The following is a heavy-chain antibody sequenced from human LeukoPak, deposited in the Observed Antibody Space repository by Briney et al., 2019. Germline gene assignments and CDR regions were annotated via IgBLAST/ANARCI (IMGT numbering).Heavy chain of an antibody. CDR3: AKSPQSSSWPFDY. CDR1: GFIFSSYA. CDR2: IRGSGGSA. Sequence: GGSLRLSCAASGFIFSSYAMSWVRQAPGKGLEWVSTIRGSGGSAYYADSVKGRFTISRDNSKNTLYLQMNSLRAEDTAVYYCAKSPQSSSWPFDYWGQGSLVTVSS. V-gene: IGHV3-23*01. D-gene: IGHD6-13*01. J-gene: IGHJ4*02.